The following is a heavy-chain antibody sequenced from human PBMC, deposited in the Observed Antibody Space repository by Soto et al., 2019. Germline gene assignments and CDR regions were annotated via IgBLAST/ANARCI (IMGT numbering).Heavy chain of an antibody. J-gene: IGHJ6*02. CDR3: AKDAYYYDSSGPLDYYYGMDV. CDR1: GYTFTSYY. CDR2: INPSGGST. V-gene: IGHV1-46*01. Sequence: ASVKVSCKASGYTFTSYYMHWVRQAPGQGLEWMGIINPSGGSTSYAQKFQGRVTMTRDTSTSTVYMELSSLRSEDTAVYYCAKDAYYYDSSGPLDYYYGMDVWGQGTTVTVSS. D-gene: IGHD3-22*01.